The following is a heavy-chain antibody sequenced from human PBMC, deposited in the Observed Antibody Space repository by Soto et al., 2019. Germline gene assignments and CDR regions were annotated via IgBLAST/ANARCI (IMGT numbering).Heavy chain of an antibody. CDR1: ANTFARHH. V-gene: IGHV1-46*01. Sequence: SVELSCKTSANTFARHHRHWVRPAPEQGLEWMGMIDPSGGVTRDAQRFQGRITMTSDTSTSSVYMELRGLTSEDTAVYYCTTDSLFTMTLVRFDFWGHGTLVTVSS. CDR3: TTDSLFTMTLVRFDF. J-gene: IGHJ4*01. D-gene: IGHD2-2*01. CDR2: IDPSGGVT.